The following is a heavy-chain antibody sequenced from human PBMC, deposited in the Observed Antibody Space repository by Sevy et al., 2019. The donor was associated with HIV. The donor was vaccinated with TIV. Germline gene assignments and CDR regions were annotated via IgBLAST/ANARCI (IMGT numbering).Heavy chain of an antibody. J-gene: IGHJ4*02. CDR3: VRNYGVRGVIISAY. CDR1: GLTFSSYG. Sequence: GGSLRLSCAASGLTFSSYGMSWVRQAPGKGLEWVSGISASGVSTFYADSVKGRFTISRDNSKNTVYVQMNSLRAEDTAVYYCVRNYGVRGVIISAYWGQGTLVTVSS. V-gene: IGHV3-23*01. D-gene: IGHD3-10*01. CDR2: ISASGVST.